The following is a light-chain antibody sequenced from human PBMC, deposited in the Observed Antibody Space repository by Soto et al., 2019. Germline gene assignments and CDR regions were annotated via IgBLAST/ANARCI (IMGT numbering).Light chain of an antibody. CDR2: GAS. CDR3: QQYNSWPIT. Sequence: EIVMTQSPAPLSVSPGESATLSCRASQNINSDLAWYVQKPGQAPRRVIYGASTWGTDVPPRFTGSGSGTEFTLTIRGLQSEDFAVYYCQQYNSWPITFGQGTRL. V-gene: IGKV3D-15*01. J-gene: IGKJ5*01. CDR1: QNINSD.